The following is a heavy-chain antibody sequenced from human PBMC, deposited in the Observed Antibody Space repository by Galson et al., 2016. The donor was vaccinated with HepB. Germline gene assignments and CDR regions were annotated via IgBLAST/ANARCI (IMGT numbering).Heavy chain of an antibody. J-gene: IGHJ5*02. CDR3: ARGITPFLRFDP. CDR2: ISTSGRT. V-gene: IGHV4-61*09. CDR1: GDPTSSGSYY. Sequence: TLSLTCAVSGDPTSSGSYYWSWIRRPAGEGLEWIGHISTSGRTKYNPSLKDRVTISLDTSKNQFSLSLNSVTAADTAVYYCARGITPFLRFDPWGQGTLVTVSS.